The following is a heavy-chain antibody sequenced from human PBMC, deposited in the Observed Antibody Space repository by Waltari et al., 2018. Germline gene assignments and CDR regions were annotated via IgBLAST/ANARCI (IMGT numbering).Heavy chain of an antibody. CDR3: AKGLSTPYYMDV. J-gene: IGHJ6*03. Sequence: EVQLLESGGGLVQPGGSLRLSCAASGFTFSSYAMSWVRQAPGKGLEWVSVIYSGGSTYYADSVKCRFTISRDNSKNTLYLQMNSLRAEDTAVYYCAKGLSTPYYMDVWGKGTTVTVSS. CDR2: IYSGGST. D-gene: IGHD2-2*01. V-gene: IGHV3-23*03. CDR1: GFTFSSYA.